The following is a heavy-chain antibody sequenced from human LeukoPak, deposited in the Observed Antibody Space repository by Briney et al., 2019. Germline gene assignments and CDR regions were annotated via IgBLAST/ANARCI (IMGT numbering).Heavy chain of an antibody. Sequence: SETLSLTCAVYGGSFSGYYWSWIRHPPGKGLEWLGEINHSGSTNYNPSFKGRVTISEETPKNQFSLKLSSVTAADTAVYYYARGRPVFLWVGEPSNWFDPWGQGSLVTVSS. CDR3: ARGRPVFLWVGEPSNWFDP. CDR2: INHSGST. CDR1: GGSFSGYY. D-gene: IGHD3-10*01. V-gene: IGHV4-34*01. J-gene: IGHJ5*02.